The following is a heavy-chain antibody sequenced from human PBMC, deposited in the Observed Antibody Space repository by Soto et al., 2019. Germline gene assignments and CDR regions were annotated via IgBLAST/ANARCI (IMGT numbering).Heavy chain of an antibody. CDR3: ARHLKYCSSTSCYPGRYYYYYYGMDV. CDR1: GYSLTSYW. J-gene: IGHJ6*02. Sequence: PGESLKISCKGSGYSLTSYWIGWVRQMPGKGLEWMGIIYPGDSDTRYSPSFQGQVTISADKSISTAYLQWSSLKASDTAMYYCARHLKYCSSTSCYPGRYYYYYYGMDVWGQGTTVTVSS. V-gene: IGHV5-51*01. D-gene: IGHD2-2*01. CDR2: IYPGDSDT.